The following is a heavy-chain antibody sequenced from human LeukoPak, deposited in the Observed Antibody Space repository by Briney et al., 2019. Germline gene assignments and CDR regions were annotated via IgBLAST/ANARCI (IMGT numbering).Heavy chain of an antibody. Sequence: GASVKVSCKASGYTFTSYGISWVRQAPGQGLEWMGWISAYNGNTNYAQKLQGRVTMTTDTSTSTAYMELRSLRSDETAVYYCASCGYCSGTSCCDLDYWGQGALVTVSS. CDR3: ASCGYCSGTSCCDLDY. V-gene: IGHV1-18*01. D-gene: IGHD2-2*01. J-gene: IGHJ4*02. CDR2: ISAYNGNT. CDR1: GYTFTSYG.